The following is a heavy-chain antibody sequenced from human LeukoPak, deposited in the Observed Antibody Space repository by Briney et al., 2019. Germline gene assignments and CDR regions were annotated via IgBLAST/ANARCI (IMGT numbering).Heavy chain of an antibody. J-gene: IGHJ6*02. CDR2: IWYDGGNK. V-gene: IGHV3-33*01. Sequence: PGGSLRLSCAASGYSLSNYGMHWVRQAPGKGLEWVAVIWYDGGNKYYGDSVKGRFTISRDTSKNTMYLQMNSLRAEDTAVYYCARDRRYGSGSGSRYYGMDVRGQGTTVTVSS. D-gene: IGHD3-10*01. CDR1: GYSLSNYG. CDR3: ARDRRYGSGSGSRYYGMDV.